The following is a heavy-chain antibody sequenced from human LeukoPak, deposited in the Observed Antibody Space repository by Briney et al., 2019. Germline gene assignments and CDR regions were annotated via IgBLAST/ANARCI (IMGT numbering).Heavy chain of an antibody. Sequence: GGSLRLSCAASGFTFSSYAMHWVRQAPGKGLEWVAVISYDGSNKYYADSVKGRFTISRDNSKNTLYLQMNSLRAEDTAVYYCAREQVRMGWSFDYWGQGTLVTDSS. CDR1: GFTFSSYA. CDR2: ISYDGSNK. J-gene: IGHJ4*02. V-gene: IGHV3-30*04. D-gene: IGHD2-8*01. CDR3: AREQVRMGWSFDY.